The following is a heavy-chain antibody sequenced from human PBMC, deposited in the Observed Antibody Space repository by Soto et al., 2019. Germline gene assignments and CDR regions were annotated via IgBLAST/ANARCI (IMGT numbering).Heavy chain of an antibody. Sequence: SETLSLTCTVSGGSISSYYWSWIRQPPGKGLEWIGYIYYSGSTNYNPSLKSRVTISVDTSKNQFSLKLSSVTAADTAVYYCARRYGPGFDYWGQGALVTVSS. J-gene: IGHJ4*02. CDR2: IYYSGST. D-gene: IGHD4-17*01. CDR3: ARRYGPGFDY. CDR1: GGSISSYY. V-gene: IGHV4-59*08.